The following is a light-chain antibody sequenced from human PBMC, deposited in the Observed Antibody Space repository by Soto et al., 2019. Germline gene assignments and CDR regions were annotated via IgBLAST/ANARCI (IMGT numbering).Light chain of an antibody. CDR2: SAS. J-gene: IGKJ5*01. V-gene: IGKV1-39*01. CDR1: QRMNFA. CDR3: QQSFSPPT. Sequence: DIQMTQSPSSLSTSVGDRVTITCRASQRMNFALNWYRQKPGKAPELLIYSASNLQSGAPSRFSGSGSGTDFTLTISRLQPEDFATYYRQQSFSPPTFGQGTRLEIK.